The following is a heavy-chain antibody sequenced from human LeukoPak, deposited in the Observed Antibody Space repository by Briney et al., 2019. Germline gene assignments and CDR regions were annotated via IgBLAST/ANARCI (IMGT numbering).Heavy chain of an antibody. CDR2: ISGSGGST. CDR1: GFTFSSYA. CDR3: AKDSETYYYDSSGYYYLDY. V-gene: IGHV3-23*01. D-gene: IGHD3-22*01. Sequence: PGGSLRLSCAASGFTFSSYAVSWVRQAPGKGLEWVSAISGSGGSTYYADSVKGRFTISRDNSKNTLYLQMNSLRAEDTAVYYCAKDSETYYYDSSGYYYLDYWGQGTLVTVSS. J-gene: IGHJ4*02.